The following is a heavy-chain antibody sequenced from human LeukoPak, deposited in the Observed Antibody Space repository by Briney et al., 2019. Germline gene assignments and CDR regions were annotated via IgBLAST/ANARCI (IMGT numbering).Heavy chain of an antibody. J-gene: IGHJ6*02. Sequence: ASVKVSCKASGYTFTSYGISWVRQAPGQGLEWMGWISAYNGNTNYAQKLQGRVTMTTDTSTSTAYMELRSLRSDDTAVYYCARDGGERYCSSTSCYYYYYGMDVWGQGTTVTVSS. D-gene: IGHD2-2*01. V-gene: IGHV1-18*01. CDR1: GYTFTSYG. CDR2: ISAYNGNT. CDR3: ARDGGERYCSSTSCYYYYYGMDV.